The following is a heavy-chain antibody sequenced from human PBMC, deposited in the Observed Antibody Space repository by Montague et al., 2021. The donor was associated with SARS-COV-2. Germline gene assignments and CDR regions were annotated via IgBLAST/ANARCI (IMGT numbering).Heavy chain of an antibody. D-gene: IGHD4/OR15-4a*01. Sequence: SETLSLTCTVSGGSITGYYWSWLRRSPGKGLEWIAYIYDGGAVXXXPSXXXRVTISTDTSKNQLSLKVNSVTAADTAVYYCARDASSANSPANNWFDSWGQGTLVTVSS. CDR3: ARDASSANSPANNWFDS. J-gene: IGHJ5*01. V-gene: IGHV4-59*01. CDR2: IYDGGAV. CDR1: GGSITGYY.